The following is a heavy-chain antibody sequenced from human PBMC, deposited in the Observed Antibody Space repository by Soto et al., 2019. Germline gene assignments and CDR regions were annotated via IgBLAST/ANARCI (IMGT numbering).Heavy chain of an antibody. D-gene: IGHD5-12*01. CDR1: GGSFSGYY. CDR2: INHSGST. Sequence: SETLSLTCAVYGGSFSGYYWSWIRQPPGKGLEWIGEINHSGSTNYNPSLKSRVTISVDTSKNQFSLKLSSVTAADTAVYYCAIGRRDGYNYFDYWGQGTLVTV. CDR3: AIGRRDGYNYFDY. J-gene: IGHJ4*02. V-gene: IGHV4-34*01.